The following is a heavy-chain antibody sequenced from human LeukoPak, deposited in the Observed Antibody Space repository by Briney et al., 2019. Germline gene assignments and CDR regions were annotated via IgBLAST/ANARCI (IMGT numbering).Heavy chain of an antibody. CDR3: ARESGSYEIDY. D-gene: IGHD1-26*01. CDR2: MYYSGGT. J-gene: IGHJ4*02. CDR1: GGSIIRDY. Sequence: PSETLSLTCFVSGGSIIRDYWSWLRQPPGKGLEWIGYMYYSGGTNYNPSLKSRVTISVDTSKNQFSLKLSSVTAADTAVYYCARESGSYEIDYWGQGTLVTVSS. V-gene: IGHV4-59*12.